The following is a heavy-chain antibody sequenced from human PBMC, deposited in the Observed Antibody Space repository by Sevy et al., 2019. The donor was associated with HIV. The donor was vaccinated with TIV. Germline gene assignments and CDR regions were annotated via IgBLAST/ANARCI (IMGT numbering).Heavy chain of an antibody. CDR3: ANTDYYDSDGYYLYAFDI. Sequence: ASVKVSCKAFGGTFSSYAISWVRQAPGQGLEWMGGIIPISATANYAQKFQGRVTITADESTSTAYMEMSGLRSEDTAVYYCANTDYYDSDGYYLYAFDIWGQGTVVTVSS. CDR2: IIPISATA. J-gene: IGHJ3*02. D-gene: IGHD3-22*01. V-gene: IGHV1-69*01. CDR1: GGTFSSYA.